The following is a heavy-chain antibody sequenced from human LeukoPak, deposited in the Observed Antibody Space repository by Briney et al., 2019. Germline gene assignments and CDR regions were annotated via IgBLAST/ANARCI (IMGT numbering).Heavy chain of an antibody. CDR1: GGSFSGYY. D-gene: IGHD6-19*01. CDR3: ARDQAGTFDY. Sequence: SETLSLTCAVYGGSFSGYYWSWIRQPPGKGLEWIGYIYYSGSTNYNPSLKSRVTISVDTSKNQFSLKLSSVTAADTAVYYCARDQAGTFDYWGQGTLVTVSS. V-gene: IGHV4-59*01. CDR2: IYYSGST. J-gene: IGHJ4*02.